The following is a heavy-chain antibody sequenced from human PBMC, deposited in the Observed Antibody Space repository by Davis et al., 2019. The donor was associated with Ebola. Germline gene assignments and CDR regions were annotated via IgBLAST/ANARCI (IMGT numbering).Heavy chain of an antibody. J-gene: IGHJ4*02. V-gene: IGHV1-2*06. CDR1: GYTFTGYY. CDR3: AREQYYYDNSPDY. Sequence: AASVKVSCKASGYTFTGYYMHWVRQAPGQGLEWMGRINPNSGGTNYAQKFQGRVTMTRDTSISTAYMELSRLRSDDTAVYYCAREQYYYDNSPDYWGQGTLVTVSS. D-gene: IGHD3-22*01. CDR2: INPNSGGT.